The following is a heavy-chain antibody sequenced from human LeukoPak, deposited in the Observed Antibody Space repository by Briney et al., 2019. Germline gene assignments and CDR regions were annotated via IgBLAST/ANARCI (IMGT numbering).Heavy chain of an antibody. Sequence: PWGSLRLSCVASGFSFTSYSMNGLRQPPGKGVEWVSYISSESGTKYHADSVKSRFTISRNNAKNSLYLPMNSLRAEDTAVYYCARDVHDYDSSVNYRFDYWGQGTVVTVSS. CDR3: ARDVHDYDSSVNYRFDY. CDR2: ISSESGTK. J-gene: IGHJ4*02. V-gene: IGHV3-48*04. D-gene: IGHD3-22*01. CDR1: GFSFTSYS.